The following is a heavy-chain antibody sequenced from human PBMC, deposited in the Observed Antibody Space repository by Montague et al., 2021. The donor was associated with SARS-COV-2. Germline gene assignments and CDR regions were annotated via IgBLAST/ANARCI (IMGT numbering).Heavy chain of an antibody. CDR1: GDSVSSNSAT. Sequence: GAISGDSVSSNSATWNWVRQSPSRGLEWLGRTYYRSKWYNDYAVXVRGRVTINPDTSKNQFSLQLNSVTPEDTAIYYCTSGREGNYNVMDVWGQGTTVTVSS. D-gene: IGHD1-1*01. CDR2: TYYRSKWYN. CDR3: TSGREGNYNVMDV. V-gene: IGHV6-1*01. J-gene: IGHJ6*02.